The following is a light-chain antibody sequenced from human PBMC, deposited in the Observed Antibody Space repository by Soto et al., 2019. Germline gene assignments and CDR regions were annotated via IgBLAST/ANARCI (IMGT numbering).Light chain of an antibody. CDR2: KGI. CDR3: YSATDSRGI. J-gene: IGLJ2*01. V-gene: IGLV3-27*01. Sequence: SYELTQPSSVSVSPGQTVRITCAGDVLAKKYARWFQQKPGQAPVLVIYKGIERPSGIPERFSGSSSGTTVTLTISGAQVEDESDYYCYSATDSRGIFGGGTQLTV. CDR1: VLAKKY.